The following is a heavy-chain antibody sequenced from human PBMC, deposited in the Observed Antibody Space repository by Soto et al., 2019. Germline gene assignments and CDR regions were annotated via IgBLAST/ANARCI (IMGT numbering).Heavy chain of an antibody. Sequence: PGGSLRLSCAASGFTFSSYAMHWVRQAPGKGLEYVSAISSNGGSTYYANSVKGRFTISRDNSKNTLYLQMGSLRAEDMAVYYCATSTLVTFGGVIVGPIDYWGQGTLVTVSS. CDR3: ATSTLVTFGGVIVGPIDY. CDR2: ISSNGGST. J-gene: IGHJ4*02. CDR1: GFTFSSYA. V-gene: IGHV3-64*01. D-gene: IGHD3-16*02.